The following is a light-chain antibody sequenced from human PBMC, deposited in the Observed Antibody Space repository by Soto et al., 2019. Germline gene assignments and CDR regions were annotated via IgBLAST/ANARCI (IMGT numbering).Light chain of an antibody. CDR3: QQYNNWTLT. Sequence: EIVMTQSPATLSVSPGERATLSCRASQSVSGNLAWYQQKPGQPPRLLIYVASTRATGIPARFSGSGSGTEFTLTISSLQSEDFAVYYCQQYNNWTLTFGGGTKVEIK. CDR1: QSVSGN. J-gene: IGKJ4*01. CDR2: VAS. V-gene: IGKV3-15*01.